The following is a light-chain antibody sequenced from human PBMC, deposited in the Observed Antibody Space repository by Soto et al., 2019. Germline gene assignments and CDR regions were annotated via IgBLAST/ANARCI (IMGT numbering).Light chain of an antibody. J-gene: IGKJ1*01. CDR1: QSISSW. Sequence: DIQMTQSPSTLSASVGDRVTITCRASQSISSWLAWYQQKPGKAPKLLIYDASSLESGVPSRFSGSGSGTEFPITISSLQPDDFATYYCQQYNSYPWTFGQGTKVEIK. CDR2: DAS. CDR3: QQYNSYPWT. V-gene: IGKV1-5*01.